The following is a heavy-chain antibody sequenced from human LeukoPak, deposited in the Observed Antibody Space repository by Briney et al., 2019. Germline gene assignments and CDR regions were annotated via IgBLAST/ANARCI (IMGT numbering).Heavy chain of an antibody. Sequence: GGSLRLSCATSGFTFSSYAMDWVRQAPGKGLEWVSVVSGSGTTTYYADSVKGRFTISRDNSKNTLYLQMNSLRSEDTAVYYCAKGRIAAASTNWFDPWGQGTLVTVSS. CDR1: GFTFSSYA. CDR3: AKGRIAAASTNWFDP. J-gene: IGHJ5*02. CDR2: VSGSGTTT. V-gene: IGHV3-23*01. D-gene: IGHD6-13*01.